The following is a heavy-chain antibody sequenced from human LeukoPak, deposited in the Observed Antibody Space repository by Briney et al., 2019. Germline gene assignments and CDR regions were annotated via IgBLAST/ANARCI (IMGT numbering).Heavy chain of an antibody. CDR1: GFTFDDYA. CDR3: AKENGYSSGWPEGAFDI. CDR2: ISWNSGSI. D-gene: IGHD6-19*01. Sequence: PGRSLRLSCAASGFTFDDYAMHWVRQAPGKGLEWVSGISWNSGSIGYADSVKGRFTISRDNAKNSLYLQMNSLRAEDTALYYCAKENGYSSGWPEGAFDIWGQGTMVTVSS. V-gene: IGHV3-9*01. J-gene: IGHJ3*02.